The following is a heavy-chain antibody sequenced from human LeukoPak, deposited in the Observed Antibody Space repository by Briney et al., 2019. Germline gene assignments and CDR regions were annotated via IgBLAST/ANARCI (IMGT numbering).Heavy chain of an antibody. CDR1: GGSFSGYY. V-gene: IGHV4-34*01. J-gene: IGHJ5*02. D-gene: IGHD2-2*01. CDR3: AGLILGYCSSTSCPNWFDP. CDR2: INHSGST. Sequence: SETLSLTCAVYGGSFSGYYWSWIRQPPGKGLEWIGEINHSGSTNYNPSLKSRVTISVDTSKNQFSLKLSSVTAADTAVYYCAGLILGYCSSTSCPNWFDPWGQGTLVTVSS.